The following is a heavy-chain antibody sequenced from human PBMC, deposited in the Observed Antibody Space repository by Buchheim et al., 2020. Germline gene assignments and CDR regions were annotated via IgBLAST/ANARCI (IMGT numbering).Heavy chain of an antibody. D-gene: IGHD6-19*01. V-gene: IGHV3-30-3*01. Sequence: QVQPVESGGGVVQPGRSLRLSCAASGFTFSSYAMHWVRQAPGKGLGWVAVISYDGSNKYYADSVKGRFTLSRDNSKNTPYLQMNSLRAEDTAVYYCSGDGGRWLVLYYFDYWGQGTL. CDR3: SGDGGRWLVLYYFDY. CDR1: GFTFSSYA. CDR2: ISYDGSNK. J-gene: IGHJ4*02.